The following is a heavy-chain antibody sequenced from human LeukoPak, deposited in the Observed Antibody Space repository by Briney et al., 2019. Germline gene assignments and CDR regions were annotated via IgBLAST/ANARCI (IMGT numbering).Heavy chain of an antibody. Sequence: SVKVSCKASGGTFSSYAISWVRQAPGQGLEWMGGIIPIFGTANYAQKFQGRVTITADESTSTAYMELSSLRSEDTAVYYCARGDPGGYSYGYDLDYWGQGTLVTVSP. CDR2: IIPIFGTA. CDR3: ARGDPGGYSYGYDLDY. J-gene: IGHJ4*02. V-gene: IGHV1-69*13. D-gene: IGHD5-18*01. CDR1: GGTFSSYA.